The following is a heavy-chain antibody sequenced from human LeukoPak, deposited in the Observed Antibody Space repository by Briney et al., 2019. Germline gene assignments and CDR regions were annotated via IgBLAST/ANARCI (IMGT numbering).Heavy chain of an antibody. D-gene: IGHD2-2*01. CDR2: IIPIFGTA. CDR3: AYGRPAAMRW. V-gene: IGHV1-69*13. Sequence: ASVKVSCKASGYTFTNHGITWVRQAPGQGLEWMGGIIPIFGTANYAQKFQGRVTITADESTSTAYMELSSLRSEDTAVYYCAYGRPAAMRWWGQGTLVTVSS. J-gene: IGHJ4*02. CDR1: GYTFTNHG.